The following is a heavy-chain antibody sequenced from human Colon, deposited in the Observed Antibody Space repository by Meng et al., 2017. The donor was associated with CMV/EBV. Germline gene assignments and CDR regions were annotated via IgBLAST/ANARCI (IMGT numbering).Heavy chain of an antibody. J-gene: IGHJ4*02. CDR3: ARVIHSFGVVISPLGY. V-gene: IGHV1-18*01. CDR1: GYTFSSYG. Sequence: GYTFSSYGMSWVRQAPGQGLEWMGWINADNGSTKYAQKVQDRVTMTADTDSNTVYMELRSLTSDDTAVYYCARVIHSFGVVISPLGYWGQGTLVTVSS. D-gene: IGHD3-3*01. CDR2: INADNGST.